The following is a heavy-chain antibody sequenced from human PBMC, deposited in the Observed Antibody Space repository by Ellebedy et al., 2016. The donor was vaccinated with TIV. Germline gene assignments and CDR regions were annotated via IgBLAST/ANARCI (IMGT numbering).Heavy chain of an antibody. CDR3: ASPSDILTGSVFYYYYYGMDV. CDR1: GGTFSSYA. D-gene: IGHD3-9*01. V-gene: IGHV1-69*13. Sequence: SVKVSXXASGGTFSSYAISWVRQAPGQGLEWMGGIIPIFGTANYAQKFQGRVTITADESTSTAYMELSSLRSEDTAVYYCASPSDILTGSVFYYYYYGMDVWGQGTTVTVSS. J-gene: IGHJ6*02. CDR2: IIPIFGTA.